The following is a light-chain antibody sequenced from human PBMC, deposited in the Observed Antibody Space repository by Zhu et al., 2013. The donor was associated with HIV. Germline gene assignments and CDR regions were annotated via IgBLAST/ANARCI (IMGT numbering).Light chain of an antibody. CDR3: SSYTSTSTVV. J-gene: IGLJ2*01. CDR1: SSDVGSYNL. V-gene: IGLV2-14*02. CDR2: EVS. Sequence: QSALTQPASVSGSPGQSITISCTGASSDVGSYNLVSWYQQHPGKAPKLMIYEVSNRPSGVSNRFSGSKSGNTASLTISGLQGEDEADYYCSSYTSTSTVVFGGGTKLTVL.